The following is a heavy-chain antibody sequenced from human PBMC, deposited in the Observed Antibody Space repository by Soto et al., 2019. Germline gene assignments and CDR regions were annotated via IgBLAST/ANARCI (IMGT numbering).Heavy chain of an antibody. CDR2: IIPICGTA. J-gene: IGHJ3*02. Sequence: ASVKVSCKASGYTFTGYYMHWVRQAPGQGLEWMGGIIPICGTANYAQKFQGRVTMTRDASTSTVYMELSSLRSEDTAVYYCARIAWNSAFDIWGQGTMVTVSS. CDR3: ARIAWNSAFDI. D-gene: IGHD1-7*01. V-gene: IGHV1-46*01. CDR1: GYTFTGYY.